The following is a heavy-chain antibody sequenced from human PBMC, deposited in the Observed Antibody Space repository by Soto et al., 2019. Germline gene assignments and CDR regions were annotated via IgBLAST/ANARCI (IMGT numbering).Heavy chain of an antibody. CDR1: GFTFSSYS. CDR3: ARDSYYYDSSCSLVYYFDY. J-gene: IGHJ4*02. CDR2: ISSSSSYI. D-gene: IGHD3-22*01. V-gene: IGHV3-21*01. Sequence: EVQLVESGGGLVKPGGSLRLSCAASGFTFSSYSMNWVRQAPGKGLEWVSSISSSSSYIYYADSVKGRFTISRDNAKNSLYLQMNSLRAEDTAVYYCARDSYYYDSSCSLVYYFDYWGQGTLVTVSS.